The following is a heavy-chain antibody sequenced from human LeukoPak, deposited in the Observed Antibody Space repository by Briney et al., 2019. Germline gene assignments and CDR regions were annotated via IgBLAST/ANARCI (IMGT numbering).Heavy chain of an antibody. V-gene: IGHV4-39*07. CDR1: GGSISSSSYY. D-gene: IGHD1-26*01. CDR2: IYYSGST. CDR3: ARYSGSYIEAFDI. J-gene: IGHJ3*02. Sequence: SETLSLTCTVSGGSISSSSYYWGWIRQPPGKGLEWIGSIYYSGSTYYNPSLKSRVTISVDTSKNQFSLKLSSVTAADTAVYYCARYSGSYIEAFDIWGQGTMVTVSS.